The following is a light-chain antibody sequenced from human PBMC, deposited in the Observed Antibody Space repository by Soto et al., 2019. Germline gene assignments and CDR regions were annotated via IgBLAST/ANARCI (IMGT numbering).Light chain of an antibody. V-gene: IGKV1-5*01. CDR1: QSINGW. CDR3: QQYNSSPLT. CDR2: DAS. J-gene: IGKJ4*01. Sequence: DIQMTQSPSTLSASVGDRFTVTCRASQSINGWLAWYQQKPGKAPKLLIYDASSLESGVPSRFSGSGSGTEFTLTISSLQPDDFATYYCQQYNSSPLTFGGGTKVDIK.